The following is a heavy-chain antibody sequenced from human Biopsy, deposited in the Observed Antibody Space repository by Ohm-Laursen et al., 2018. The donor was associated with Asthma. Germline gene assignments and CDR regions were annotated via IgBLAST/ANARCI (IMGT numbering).Heavy chain of an antibody. D-gene: IGHD6-6*01. V-gene: IGHV3-53*01. Sequence: SLRLSCAASGFTVSTNGMSWVRQPPGKGLEWVSVIYSGGGTYYEDSVQGRVTISRDNSKNTLSLQMNSLRAEGTAVYYCARKIAARGGMGVWGQGTTVTVSS. CDR2: IYSGGGT. CDR1: GFTVSTNG. J-gene: IGHJ6*02. CDR3: ARKIAARGGMGV.